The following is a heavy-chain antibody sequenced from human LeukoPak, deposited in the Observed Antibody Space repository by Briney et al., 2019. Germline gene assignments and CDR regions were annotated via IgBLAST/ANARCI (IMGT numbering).Heavy chain of an antibody. D-gene: IGHD6-6*01. V-gene: IGHV3-23*01. CDR2: ISGSGGST. CDR3: AKHPIAARPEDAFDI. J-gene: IGHJ3*02. Sequence: GGSLRLSCAPSGFTFNNYAMSWVRQAPGKGLEWVSAISGSGGSTYYADSVKGRFTISRDNSKNTLYLQMNSLRAEDTAVYYCAKHPIAARPEDAFDIWGQGTMVTVSS. CDR1: GFTFNNYA.